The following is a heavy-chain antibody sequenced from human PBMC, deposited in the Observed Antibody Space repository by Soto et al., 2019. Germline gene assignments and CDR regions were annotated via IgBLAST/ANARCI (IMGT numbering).Heavy chain of an antibody. CDR1: GDAFTSYA. J-gene: IGHJ6*02. V-gene: IGHV1-3*01. CDR2: INAGNGNT. CDR3: ASRVLCDMDV. D-gene: IGHD2-21*01. Sequence: GASVKVSWKASGDAFTSYAMHWVRQAPGQRLEWMGWINAGNGNTKYSQEFQGRVIITMDTSTSTVYMDLNSVKSEDSAVYYCASRVLCDMDVWGQGTTVTVSS.